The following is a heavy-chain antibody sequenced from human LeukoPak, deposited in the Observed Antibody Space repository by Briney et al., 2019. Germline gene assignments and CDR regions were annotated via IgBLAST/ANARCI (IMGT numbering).Heavy chain of an antibody. Sequence: EASVKVSCKASGYTFTSYAMYWVRQAPGQRLEWMGWINAGNGNTKYSQKFQGRVTITRDTSASTAYMELSSLRSEDTAVYYCARLGELLPIDYWGQGTLVTVSS. CDR2: INAGNGNT. CDR3: ARLGELLPIDY. CDR1: GYTFTSYA. J-gene: IGHJ4*02. V-gene: IGHV1-3*01. D-gene: IGHD3-10*01.